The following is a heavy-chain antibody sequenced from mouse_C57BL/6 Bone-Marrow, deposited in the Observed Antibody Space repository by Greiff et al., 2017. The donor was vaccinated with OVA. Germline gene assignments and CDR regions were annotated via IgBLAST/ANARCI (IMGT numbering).Heavy chain of an antibody. CDR1: GFNIKDDY. D-gene: IGHD1-1*01. J-gene: IGHJ1*03. Sequence: VQLQQSGAELVRPGASVKLSCTASGFNIKDDYMHWVKQRPEQGLEWIGWIDPENGDTEYASKFQGKATITADTSSNTAYLQLSSLTSEDTAVYYCTTAAVVGTRAHWYFDVWGTGTTVTVSS. CDR3: TTAAVVGTRAHWYFDV. CDR2: IDPENGDT. V-gene: IGHV14-4*01.